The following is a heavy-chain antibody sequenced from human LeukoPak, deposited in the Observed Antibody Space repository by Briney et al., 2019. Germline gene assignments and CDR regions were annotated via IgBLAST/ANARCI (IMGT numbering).Heavy chain of an antibody. J-gene: IGHJ4*02. CDR1: GYTFTSYG. V-gene: IGHV1-18*01. Sequence: GASVKVSCKASGYTFTSYGISWVRQAPGQGLEWMGWISAYNGNTNYAQKLQGRVTMTTDTSTSTAYMELRSLRSDDTAVYYCARDLEMATISAGPDYWGQGTLVTVSS. CDR2: ISAYNGNT. CDR3: ARDLEMATISAGPDY. D-gene: IGHD5-24*01.